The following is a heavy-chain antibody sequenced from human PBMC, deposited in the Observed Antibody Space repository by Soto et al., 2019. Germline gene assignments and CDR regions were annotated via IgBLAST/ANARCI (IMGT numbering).Heavy chain of an antibody. CDR1: GYHFPSYY. J-gene: IGHJ4*02. V-gene: IGHV1-46*01. CDR2: MHPSEGNA. Sequence: GASVKVSCKTSGYHFPSYYIHWMRQAPGQGLEWMGVMHPSEGNADYARKFQGRVTLTRDTSTSTVYMDLSSLRSEDTAVYYCAREMHGGDWNYWGQGALVTVSS. CDR3: AREMHGGDWNY. D-gene: IGHD2-21*02.